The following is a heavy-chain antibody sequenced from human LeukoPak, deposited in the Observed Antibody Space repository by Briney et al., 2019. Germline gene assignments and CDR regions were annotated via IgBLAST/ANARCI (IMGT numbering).Heavy chain of an antibody. V-gene: IGHV1-69*04. D-gene: IGHD3-22*01. CDR1: GGTFSSYA. J-gene: IGHJ4*02. CDR2: IIPILGIA. CDR3: ASYDSSGYSPYRDY. Sequence: SVKVSCKSSGGTFSSYAISWVRQAPGQGLEWMGRIIPILGIANYAQKFQGRVTITADKSTSTAYMELTSLRSEDTAVYYRASYDSSGYSPYRDYWGQGTLVTVSS.